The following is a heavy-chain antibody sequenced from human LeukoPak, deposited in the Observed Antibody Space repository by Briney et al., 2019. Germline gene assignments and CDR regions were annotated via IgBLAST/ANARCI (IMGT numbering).Heavy chain of an antibody. CDR2: IYYSGST. V-gene: IGHV4-39*01. J-gene: IGHJ4*02. CDR1: GGSISSSSYY. Sequence: PSETLSLTCTVSGGSISSSSYYWGWIRQPPGKGLEWIGGIYYSGSTYYNPSLKNRVSISVDTSKNQFSLKLRSGTAADTAVYYCARQTNGWPPGAFDYWGQGTLVTVSS. D-gene: IGHD6-19*01. CDR3: ARQTNGWPPGAFDY.